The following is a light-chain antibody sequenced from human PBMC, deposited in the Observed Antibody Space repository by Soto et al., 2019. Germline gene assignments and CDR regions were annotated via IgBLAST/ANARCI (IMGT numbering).Light chain of an antibody. Sequence: DIQMTQSPSSLSASVGDRVTITCRASQSISSYLNWYQQKPGKAPKLLIYKASTLQSGVPSRFSGSGSGTEFTLTISSLQPDDSATYYCQQYSDNWTFGQGTKVEIK. CDR1: QSISSY. CDR2: KAS. V-gene: IGKV1-5*03. J-gene: IGKJ1*01. CDR3: QQYSDNWT.